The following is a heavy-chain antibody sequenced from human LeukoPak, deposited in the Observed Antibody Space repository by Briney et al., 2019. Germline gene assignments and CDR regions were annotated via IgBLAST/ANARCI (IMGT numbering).Heavy chain of an antibody. V-gene: IGHV4-39*01. CDR2: IYYSRST. CDR3: ARGVTMIVVVIHDWYFDL. CDR1: GGSISSSSYY. J-gene: IGHJ2*01. D-gene: IGHD3-22*01. Sequence: SETPSLTCTVSGGSISSSSYYWGWIRQPPGKGLEWLGSIYYSRSTYYNPSLKSRVTISVDTSKNQFSLKLSSLTAADTAVYYCARGVTMIVVVIHDWYFDLWGRGTLVTVSS.